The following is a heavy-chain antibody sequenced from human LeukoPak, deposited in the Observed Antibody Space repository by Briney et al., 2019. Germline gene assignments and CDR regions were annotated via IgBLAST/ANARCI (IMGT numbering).Heavy chain of an antibody. CDR2: IYYSGST. D-gene: IGHD6-19*01. V-gene: IGHV4-31*03. J-gene: IGHJ4*02. Sequence: SETLSLTCTVSGGSISSGSYYWSWIRQPPGKGLEWIGYIYYSGSTYYNPSLKSRVTISVDTSKNQFSLKLSSVTAADTAVYYCARDLDSSGRGGLDYWGQGTLVTVSS. CDR3: ARDLDSSGRGGLDY. CDR1: GGSISSGSYY.